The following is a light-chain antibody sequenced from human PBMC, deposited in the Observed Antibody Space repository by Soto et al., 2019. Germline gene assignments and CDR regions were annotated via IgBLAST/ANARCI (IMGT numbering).Light chain of an antibody. CDR2: WAS. V-gene: IGKV4-1*01. J-gene: IGKJ4*01. Sequence: DIVMTQSPDSLAVSLGERATINCKSSQSILSSSNNKNYLAWYQQRPGQPPKLLIYWASTRQSGVPDRISGSGSGADLTLTICSLQAEDVAVYYCQQYFSAPLTFGGGTKVEIK. CDR1: QSILSSSNNKNY. CDR3: QQYFSAPLT.